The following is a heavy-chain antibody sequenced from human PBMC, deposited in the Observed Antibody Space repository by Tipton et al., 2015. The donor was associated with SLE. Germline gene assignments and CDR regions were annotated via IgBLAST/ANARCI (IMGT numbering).Heavy chain of an antibody. J-gene: IGHJ3*02. Sequence: GSLRLSCAASGFTFSSYWMSWARQAPGKGLEWVANIKQDGSEKYYVDSVKGRFTISRDNAKNSLYLQMNSLRAEDTAVYYCARHQLVNDAFDIWGQGTMITVSS. V-gene: IGHV3-7*05. CDR2: IKQDGSEK. CDR1: GFTFSSYW. D-gene: IGHD6-6*01. CDR3: ARHQLVNDAFDI.